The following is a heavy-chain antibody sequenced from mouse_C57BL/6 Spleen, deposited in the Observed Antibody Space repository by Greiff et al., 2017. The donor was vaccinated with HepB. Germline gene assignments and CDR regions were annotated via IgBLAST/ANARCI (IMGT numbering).Heavy chain of an antibody. Sequence: QVQLQQPGAELVMPGASVKLSCKASGYTFTSYWMHWVKQRPGQGLEWIGEIDPSDSYTNYNQKFKGKSTLTVDKSSSTAYMQLSSLTSEDSAVYYCARRGIITTVVERYFDVWGTGTTVTVSS. CDR2: IDPSDSYT. CDR1: GYTFTSYW. D-gene: IGHD1-1*01. J-gene: IGHJ1*03. V-gene: IGHV1-69*01. CDR3: ARRGIITTVVERYFDV.